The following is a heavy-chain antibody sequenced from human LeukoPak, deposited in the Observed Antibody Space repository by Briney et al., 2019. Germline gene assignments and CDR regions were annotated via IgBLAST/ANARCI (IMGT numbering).Heavy chain of an antibody. CDR2: ISGSGGST. Sequence: GGSLRLSCAASGFTFSSYAMSWVRRAPGKGLEWVSAISGSGGSTYYADSVKGRFTISRDNSKNTLYLQMNSLRADDTAVYYCAKGRYYYGSGSYPAFDYWGQGTLVTVSS. V-gene: IGHV3-23*01. D-gene: IGHD3-10*01. CDR3: AKGRYYYGSGSYPAFDY. J-gene: IGHJ4*02. CDR1: GFTFSSYA.